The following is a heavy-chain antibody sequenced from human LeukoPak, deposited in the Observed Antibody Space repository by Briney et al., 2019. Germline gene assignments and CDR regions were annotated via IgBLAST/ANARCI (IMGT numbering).Heavy chain of an antibody. V-gene: IGHV3-21*01. CDR3: ARDAPEVGDAFDI. Sequence: PGGSLRLSCAATGFTFSSYSMNWVRQAPGKGLEWVSSISSSSSYIYYADSVKGRFTISRDNAKNSLYLQMNSLRAGDTAVYYCARDAPEVGDAFDIWGQGTMVTVSS. J-gene: IGHJ3*02. CDR2: ISSSSSYI. CDR1: GFTFSSYS. D-gene: IGHD1-14*01.